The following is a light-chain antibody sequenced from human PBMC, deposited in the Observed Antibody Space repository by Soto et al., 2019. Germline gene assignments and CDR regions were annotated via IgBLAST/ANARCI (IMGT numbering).Light chain of an antibody. J-gene: IGKJ5*01. CDR2: AAS. V-gene: IGKV1-12*01. CDR3: QQSHTFPIT. Sequence: DIQMTQSPSSVSASLVYSVTITCLASRVISSWLAWYQQKPGKAPNLLIYAASNLQSGVPSRFSASGSGTDFTLTINNLQPEDFATYYCQQSHTFPITFGQGTRLEIK. CDR1: RVISSW.